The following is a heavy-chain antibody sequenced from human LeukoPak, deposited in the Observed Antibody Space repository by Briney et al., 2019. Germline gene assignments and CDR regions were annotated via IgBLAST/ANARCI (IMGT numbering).Heavy chain of an antibody. J-gene: IGHJ4*02. CDR3: TTAEDSSGYLEEGFDY. D-gene: IGHD3-22*01. Sequence: KPGGSLRLSCPASGFTFSNAWMSWARQAPGKGLEWVGRIKSKTDGGTTDYAAPVKGRFTISRDDSKNTLYLQMNSLKTEDTAVYYCTTAEDSSGYLEEGFDYWGQGTLVTVSS. CDR1: GFTFSNAW. CDR2: IKSKTDGGTT. V-gene: IGHV3-15*01.